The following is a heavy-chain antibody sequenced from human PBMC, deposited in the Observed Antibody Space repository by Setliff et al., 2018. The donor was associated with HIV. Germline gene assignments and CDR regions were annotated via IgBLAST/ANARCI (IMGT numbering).Heavy chain of an antibody. J-gene: IGHJ6*02. Sequence: SETLSLTCAVYGGSFSDYYWTWIRQPPGKGLEWIGEITHSGRTNFRPSLRSRVTMSVDTSKNQFSLKLSSVIAADTAVYYCARIFGDQGYYYGMDVWGQGTTVTVSS. V-gene: IGHV4-34*01. CDR2: ITHSGRT. CDR3: ARIFGDQGYYYGMDV. CDR1: GGSFSDYY. D-gene: IGHD3-3*01.